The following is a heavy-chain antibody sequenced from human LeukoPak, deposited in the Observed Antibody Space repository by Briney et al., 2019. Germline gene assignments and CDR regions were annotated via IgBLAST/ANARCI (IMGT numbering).Heavy chain of an antibody. CDR1: GGSVGCYY. J-gene: IGHJ4*02. CDR2: IYYSGST. Sequence: PSETLSLTCTVSGGSVGCYYWSWIRQPPGKGLEWIGYIYYSGSTNYNPSLKSRVTISVDTSKNQFSLKVSYVTAADTAVYYCARSDEGFDYWGQGTLVTVSS. CDR3: ARSDEGFDY. V-gene: IGHV4-59*02.